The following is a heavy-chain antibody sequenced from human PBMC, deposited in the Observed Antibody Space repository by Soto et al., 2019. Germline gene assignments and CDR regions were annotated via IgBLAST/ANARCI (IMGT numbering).Heavy chain of an antibody. V-gene: IGHV4-61*01. CDR2: IYYSGST. Sequence: QVQLQESGPGLVKPSETLSLTCTVSGGSVSSGRFYWSWIRQPPGKGLEWIGYIYYSGSTKYNSSIRSRVTISVGTSKNQFSLKLTSVTAADTAVYYCARSGSGSGWLGGQGTLVTVSS. CDR1: GGSVSSGRFY. J-gene: IGHJ4*02. CDR3: ARSGSGSGWL. D-gene: IGHD6-19*01.